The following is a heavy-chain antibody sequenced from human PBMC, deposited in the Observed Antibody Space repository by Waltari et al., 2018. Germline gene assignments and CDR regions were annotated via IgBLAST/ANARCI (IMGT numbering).Heavy chain of an antibody. CDR2: ISSSSSYI. Sequence: EVQLVESGGGLVKPGGSLRLSCAASGFTFSSYSMNWVRQAPGKGLEWGSSISSSSSYIYYADSVKGRVTISRDNAKNSLYLQMNSLRAEDTAVYYCATLVATIADYWGQGTLVTVSS. J-gene: IGHJ4*02. D-gene: IGHD5-12*01. CDR3: ATLVATIADY. CDR1: GFTFSSYS. V-gene: IGHV3-21*01.